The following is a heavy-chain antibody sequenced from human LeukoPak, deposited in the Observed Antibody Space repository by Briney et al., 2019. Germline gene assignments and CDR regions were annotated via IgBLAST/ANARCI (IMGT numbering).Heavy chain of an antibody. J-gene: IGHJ5*02. D-gene: IGHD5-18*01. CDR3: ARGGRYSYGFDP. CDR1: GGSFSVYY. V-gene: IGHV4-34*01. Sequence: SEPLTLTCAVYGGSFSVYYWRWIRQPPGKALEWLGEMNHSGSTNYNPSLKSRVTISVDTSKNQFSLKLSSVTAADTAVYYCARGGRYSYGFDPWGQGTLVTVSS. CDR2: MNHSGST.